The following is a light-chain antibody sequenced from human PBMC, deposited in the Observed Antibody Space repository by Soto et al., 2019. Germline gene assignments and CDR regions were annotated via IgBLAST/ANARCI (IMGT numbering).Light chain of an antibody. J-gene: IGKJ4*01. CDR3: QQYNKWPLT. V-gene: IGKV3-15*01. Sequence: EIVVRQSPGTLAVCPGGRATLSCRASQSVNSNLAWYQQKPGQAPRLLIFGASTRATGIPARFSGSGSATEFTLTISSLQSEDFAVYYCQQYNKWPLTFGGGTKV. CDR2: GAS. CDR1: QSVNSN.